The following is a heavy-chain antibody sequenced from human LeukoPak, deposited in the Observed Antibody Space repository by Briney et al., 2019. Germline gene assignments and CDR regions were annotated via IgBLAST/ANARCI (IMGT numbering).Heavy chain of an antibody. CDR1: GFTFSNYG. V-gene: IGHV3-30*02. CDR2: IRYDGSNK. CDR3: ARVLSGSWDWFDP. J-gene: IGHJ5*02. Sequence: TGGSLRLSCAASGFTFSNYGMHWVRQAPAKGLEWVAFIRYDGSNKSYADSVKGRFTISRDNSKNTLYLQMNSLRAEDTAVYYCARVLSGSWDWFDPWGQGTLVTVSS. D-gene: IGHD3-22*01.